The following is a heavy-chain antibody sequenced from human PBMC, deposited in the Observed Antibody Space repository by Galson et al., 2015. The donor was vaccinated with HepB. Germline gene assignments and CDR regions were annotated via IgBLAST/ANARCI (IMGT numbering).Heavy chain of an antibody. CDR1: GYAFTSNN. V-gene: IGHV1-3*01. CDR2: INAGNGNT. D-gene: IGHD1-1*01. Sequence: SVKVSCKASGYAFTSNNMHWVRQAPGQRLEWMGWINAGNGNTKYSQKIQGRVTITRDTAATTVYMELSSLRSEDTAVYYCARDGPLYTDWNYYYGMDVWGQGTTVTVSS. CDR3: ARDGPLYTDWNYYYGMDV. J-gene: IGHJ6*02.